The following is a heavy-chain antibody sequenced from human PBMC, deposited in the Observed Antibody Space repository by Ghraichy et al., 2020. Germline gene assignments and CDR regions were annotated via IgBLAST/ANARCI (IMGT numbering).Heavy chain of an antibody. V-gene: IGHV3-9*01. Sequence: GGSLRLSCAASGFTFDDYAMHWVRQAPGKGLEWVSGISWNSGSIGYADSVKGRFTISRDNAKNSLYLQMNSLRAEDTALYYCAKVSTAAASSPFDYWGQGTLVTVSS. CDR2: ISWNSGSI. CDR3: AKVSTAAASSPFDY. J-gene: IGHJ4*02. D-gene: IGHD6-13*01. CDR1: GFTFDDYA.